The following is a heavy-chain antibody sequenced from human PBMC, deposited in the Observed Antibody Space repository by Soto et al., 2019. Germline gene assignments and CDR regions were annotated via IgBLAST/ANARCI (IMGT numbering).Heavy chain of an antibody. CDR3: AREGSRDIVLVPAAIRFGGMDV. V-gene: IGHV1-69*13. D-gene: IGHD2-2*01. J-gene: IGHJ6*02. CDR1: GGTFSSYA. Sequence: SVKVSCKASGGTFSSYAISWVRQAPGQGLEWMGGIIPIFGTANYAQKFQGRVTITADESTSTAYMELSSLRSEDTAVYYCAREGSRDIVLVPAAIRFGGMDVWGQGTTVPVYS. CDR2: IIPIFGTA.